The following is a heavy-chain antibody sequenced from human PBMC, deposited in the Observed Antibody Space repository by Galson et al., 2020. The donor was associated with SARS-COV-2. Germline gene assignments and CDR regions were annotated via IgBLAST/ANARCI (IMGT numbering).Heavy chain of an antibody. J-gene: IGHJ6*02. V-gene: IGHV1-2*04. CDR3: ARGLPVLRFLEWLSPHVFGMDV. CDR2: INPNSGGT. D-gene: IGHD3-3*01. CDR1: GHTFTGYY. Sequence: ASVKVSCKASGHTFTGYYMHWVRQAPGQGLEWMGWINPNSGGTNYAQKFQGWVTMTRDTSISTAYMELSRLRSDDTAVYYCARGLPVLRFLEWLSPHVFGMDVWGQGTTVTVSS.